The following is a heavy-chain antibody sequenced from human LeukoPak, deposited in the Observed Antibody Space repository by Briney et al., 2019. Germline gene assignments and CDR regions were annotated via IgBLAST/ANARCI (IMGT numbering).Heavy chain of an antibody. CDR1: GYIFTTYG. CDR2: ISAYNGNT. J-gene: IGHJ5*02. V-gene: IGHV1-18*01. D-gene: IGHD4-23*01. Sequence: ASVKVSCKASGYIFTTYGISWVRQAPGQGLEWMGWISAYNGNTNYAQKLQGRVTMTTDTSTSTAYMELRSLRSDDTAVYYCARDNHGGNSNWFDPWGQGTLVTVSS. CDR3: ARDNHGGNSNWFDP.